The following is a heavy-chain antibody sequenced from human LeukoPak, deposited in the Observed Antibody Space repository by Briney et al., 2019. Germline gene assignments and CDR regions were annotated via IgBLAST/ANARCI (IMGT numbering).Heavy chain of an antibody. V-gene: IGHV4-31*03. CDR2: IYYSGST. CDR3: ARTGGLSSWFVY. Sequence: KPSETLSLTCTVSGGSISSGGYYWSWIRQHPGKGLEWIGYIYYSGSTYYNPSLKSRVTISVDTSKNQFSLQLNSVTPEDTAVYYCARTGGLSSWFVYWGQGTLVTVSS. CDR1: GGSISSGGYY. J-gene: IGHJ4*02. D-gene: IGHD6-13*01.